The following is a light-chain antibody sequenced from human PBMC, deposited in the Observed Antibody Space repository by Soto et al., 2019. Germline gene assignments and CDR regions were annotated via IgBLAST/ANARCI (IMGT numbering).Light chain of an antibody. CDR2: EVS. CDR1: SSDVGGYNH. J-gene: IGLJ1*01. V-gene: IGLV2-14*01. CDR3: NSHTSSNARV. Sequence: QSALTQPASVSGSPGQSITISCTGTSSDVGGYNHVSWYQHHPGKAPKLMIYEVSNRPSGVSNRFSGSKSGNTASLTISGLQAADEADYYCNSHTSSNARVFGTGTKVTVL.